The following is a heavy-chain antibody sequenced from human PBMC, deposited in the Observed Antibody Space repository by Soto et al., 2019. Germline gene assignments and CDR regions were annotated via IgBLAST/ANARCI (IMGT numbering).Heavy chain of an antibody. V-gene: IGHV1-58*01. J-gene: IGHJ3*02. D-gene: IGHD3-22*01. CDR2: IVVGSGNT. Sequence: SVKVSCKASGFTFTSSAVQWVRQARGQRLEWIGWIVVGSGNTNYAQKFKERVTITRDMSTSTAYMELSSLRSEDRAVYYCAAAWDNYDSSGYPYLFDAFDIWGQGTRVTV. CDR3: AAAWDNYDSSGYPYLFDAFDI. CDR1: GFTFTSSA.